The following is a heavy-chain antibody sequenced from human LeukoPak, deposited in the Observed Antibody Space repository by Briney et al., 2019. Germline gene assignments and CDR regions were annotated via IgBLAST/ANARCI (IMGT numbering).Heavy chain of an antibody. V-gene: IGHV1-2*04. CDR1: GYTFTGYY. D-gene: IGHD5-18*01. Sequence: GASVKVSCKASGYTFTGYYMHWVRQAPGQGLEWMGWINPNSGGTNYAQKFQGWVTMTRDTSTSTIYMELSSLRYEDTAVYYCARAPDNYGIDDYWGQGTLVTVSS. J-gene: IGHJ4*02. CDR2: INPNSGGT. CDR3: ARAPDNYGIDDY.